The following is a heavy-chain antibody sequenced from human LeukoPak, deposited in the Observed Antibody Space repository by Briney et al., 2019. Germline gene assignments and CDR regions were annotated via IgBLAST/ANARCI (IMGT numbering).Heavy chain of an antibody. J-gene: IGHJ4*02. D-gene: IGHD4-23*01. CDR2: IRSKAYGGTT. Sequence: PGGSLRLSCTASGFTFGDYAVSWFRQAPGKGLEWVGFIRSKAYGGTTEYAASVKGRFTISRDDSKSIAYLLMNSLKTEDTAVYYCTRVLRGYGGYYFDYWGQGTLVTVSS. CDR3: TRVLRGYGGYYFDY. V-gene: IGHV3-49*03. CDR1: GFTFGDYA.